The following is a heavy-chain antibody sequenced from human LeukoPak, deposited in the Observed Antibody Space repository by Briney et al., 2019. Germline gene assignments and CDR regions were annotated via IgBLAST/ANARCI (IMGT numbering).Heavy chain of an antibody. CDR3: ARENSGSFDY. V-gene: IGHV3-21*01. Sequence: GGSLRLSCAASGFTFRDYTMNWVRQAPGKGLEWVSSISSSSSYIYYADSVKGRFTISRDNAKNSLYLQMNSLRAEDTAVYYCARENSGSFDYWGQGTLVTVSS. CDR2: ISSSSSYI. D-gene: IGHD1-26*01. J-gene: IGHJ4*02. CDR1: GFTFRDYT.